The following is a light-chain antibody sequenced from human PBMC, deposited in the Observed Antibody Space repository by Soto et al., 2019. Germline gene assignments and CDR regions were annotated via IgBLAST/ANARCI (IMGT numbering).Light chain of an antibody. CDR3: CSYAGSYTPYG. CDR2: DVT. Sequence: QSALTQRRSVSGSPGQSVTISCTGSSSDVGVYDYVSWYQQHPGKAPKLMIYDVTKRPSGVPDRFSGSKSDNTASLTISGLQAEDEADYYCCSYAGSYTPYGFGLGTKVTVL. J-gene: IGLJ1*01. V-gene: IGLV2-11*01. CDR1: SSDVGVYDY.